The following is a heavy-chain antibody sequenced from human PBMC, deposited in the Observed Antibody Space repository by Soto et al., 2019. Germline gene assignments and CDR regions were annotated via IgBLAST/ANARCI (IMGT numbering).Heavy chain of an antibody. J-gene: IGHJ6*02. Sequence: GGSLRLSCSASGFTFSSYAMHWVRQAPGKGLEYVSAISSNGGSTYYADSVKGRFTISRDNSKNTLYLQMSSLRAEDTAVYYCVKDGGWAPYYDFWSGLGYGMDVWGQGTTVTVSS. V-gene: IGHV3-64D*06. CDR2: ISSNGGST. D-gene: IGHD3-3*01. CDR3: VKDGGWAPYYDFWSGLGYGMDV. CDR1: GFTFSSYA.